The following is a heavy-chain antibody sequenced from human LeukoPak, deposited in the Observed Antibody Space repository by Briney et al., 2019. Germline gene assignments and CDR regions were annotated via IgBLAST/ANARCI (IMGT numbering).Heavy chain of an antibody. CDR1: GFTFSSYA. V-gene: IGHV3-23*01. J-gene: IGHJ4*02. CDR2: ISGSGGST. D-gene: IGHD1-26*01. Sequence: GGSLRLSCAASGFTFSSYAMSWVRQAPGKGLEWVSAISGSGGSTYYAGSVKGRFTISRDNSKNTLYLQMNSLRAEDTAVYYCAKDSSIVGATDFDYWGQGTLVTVSS. CDR3: AKDSSIVGATDFDY.